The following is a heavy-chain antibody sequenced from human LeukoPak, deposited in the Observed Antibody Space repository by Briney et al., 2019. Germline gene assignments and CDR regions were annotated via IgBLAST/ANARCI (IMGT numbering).Heavy chain of an antibody. CDR3: ARGPGYYDSSGYSAEYFQH. Sequence: GSSVKVSCKASGGTFSSYAISWVRQAPGQGLEWMGGIIPIFGTANYAQKFQGRVTITTDESTSTAYMEPSSLRSEDTAVYYCARGPGYYDSSGYSAEYFQHWGQGTLVTVSS. CDR2: IIPIFGTA. J-gene: IGHJ1*01. V-gene: IGHV1-69*05. CDR1: GGTFSSYA. D-gene: IGHD3-22*01.